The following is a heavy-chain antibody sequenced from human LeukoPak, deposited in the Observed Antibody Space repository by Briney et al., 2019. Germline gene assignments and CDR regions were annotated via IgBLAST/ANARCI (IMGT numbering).Heavy chain of an antibody. J-gene: IGHJ4*02. CDR1: GYTFTGKF. Sequence: ASVKVSCKASGYTFTGKFIHWVRQAPGQGLEWMGWIDPNSGGTDYAQKFRGRVTMTRDTSTSTAYMDLSSLISDDTAVYYCARGPEGLAYFDYWGQGTLVTVSS. CDR3: ARGPEGLAYFDY. CDR2: IDPNSGGT. D-gene: IGHD3/OR15-3a*01. V-gene: IGHV1-2*02.